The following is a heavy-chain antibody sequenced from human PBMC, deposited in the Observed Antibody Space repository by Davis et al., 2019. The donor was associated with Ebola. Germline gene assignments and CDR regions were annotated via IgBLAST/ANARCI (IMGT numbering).Heavy chain of an antibody. Sequence: GESPKTPCTTPGFTFKTYGLNWVRQSPGKGLEWVAPVSATPQADYADSFKGRFTISRDNAKNSVYLQMNSLRVDDTAVYYCGRDILGVAAGPDSWGQGTLVTVSS. CDR2: VSATPQA. D-gene: IGHD6-13*01. CDR1: GFTFKTYG. CDR3: GRDILGVAAGPDS. V-gene: IGHV3-21*01. J-gene: IGHJ5*02.